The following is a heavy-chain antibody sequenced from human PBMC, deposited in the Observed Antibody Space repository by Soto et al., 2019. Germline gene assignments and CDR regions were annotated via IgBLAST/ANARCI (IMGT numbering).Heavy chain of an antibody. V-gene: IGHV1-2*02. D-gene: IGHD6-13*01. CDR3: ARAGIAAPRSGEYALDV. CDR2: INPKSGGT. Sequence: QVQLVQSGAEVKKPGASVKVSCKASGYTFTDYYIHWVRQAPGQGLEWMGWINPKSGGTKNAQKFRGRVTLTGDTSISTVYMDLSSLTSDDSAVHYCARAGIAAPRSGEYALDVWGQGTTVTVSS. CDR1: GYTFTDYY. J-gene: IGHJ6*02.